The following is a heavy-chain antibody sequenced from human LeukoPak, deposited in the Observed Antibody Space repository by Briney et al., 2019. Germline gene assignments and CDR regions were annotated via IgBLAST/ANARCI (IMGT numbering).Heavy chain of an antibody. J-gene: IGHJ4*02. CDR2: INHSGYT. Sequence: SETLSLSCAVSGTSFSSYYWSWIGQSPEKGLEWIGEINHSGYTNNNPSLKSRVTMSIDTSNNRFSLRLSSVTAADTAVYFCARMTTEHVYWGEGILVTVSS. CDR1: GTSFSSYY. CDR3: ARMTTEHVY. V-gene: IGHV4-34*01. D-gene: IGHD4-17*01.